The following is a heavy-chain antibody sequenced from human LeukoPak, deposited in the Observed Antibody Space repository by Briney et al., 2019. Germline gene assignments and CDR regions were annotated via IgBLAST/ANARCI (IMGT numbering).Heavy chain of an antibody. CDR2: ISAYNGNT. CDR3: AGVPAARGH. CDR1: GYTFTSYG. V-gene: IGHV1-18*01. D-gene: IGHD2-2*01. J-gene: IGHJ4*02. Sequence: GASVKVSCKASGYTFTSYGISWVRQAPGQGLEWMGWISAYNGNTNYAQKLQGRVTMTTDTSTSTAYTELRSLRSDDTAVYYCAGVPAARGHWGQGTLVTVSS.